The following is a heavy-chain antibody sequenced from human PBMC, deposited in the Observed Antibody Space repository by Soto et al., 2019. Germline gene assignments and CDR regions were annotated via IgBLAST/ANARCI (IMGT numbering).Heavy chain of an antibody. CDR1: GFTVSSNY. D-gene: IGHD6-13*01. Sequence: PGGSLRLSCAASGFTVSSNYMSWVRQAPGKGLEWVSAISGSGGSTYYADSVKGRFTISRDNSKNTLYLQMNSLRAEDTAVYYCAKDGAPESSMLSLWLARFDYWGQGTLVTVSS. CDR3: AKDGAPESSMLSLWLARFDY. CDR2: ISGSGGST. V-gene: IGHV3-23*01. J-gene: IGHJ4*02.